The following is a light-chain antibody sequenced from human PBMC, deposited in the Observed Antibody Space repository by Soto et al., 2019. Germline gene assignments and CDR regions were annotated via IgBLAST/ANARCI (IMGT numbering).Light chain of an antibody. V-gene: IGLV1-40*01. CDR3: QSFETRLNVV. J-gene: IGLJ2*01. Sequence: QSVLTQAPSVSGAPWQSVTISCTGTSSNIGAGFDVYWFQLLPETAPKLLMNGPSGVPDRFSASRSGTSASLTISGLQPEDEGDYYCQSFETRLNVVFGGGTKVTVL. CDR1: SSNIGAGFD.